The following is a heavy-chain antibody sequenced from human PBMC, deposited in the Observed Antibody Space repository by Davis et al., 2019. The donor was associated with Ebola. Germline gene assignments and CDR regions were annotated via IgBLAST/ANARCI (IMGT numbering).Heavy chain of an antibody. J-gene: IGHJ4*02. V-gene: IGHV4-59*01. CDR3: ARAFGAQ. Sequence: GSLRLSCTVSGGSISSYYWSWIRQPPGKGLEWIGYIYYSGSTNYNPPLKSRVTISVDTSKNQFSLKLSSVTAADTAVYYCARAFGAQWGQGTLVTVSS. CDR2: IYYSGST. CDR1: GGSISSYY. D-gene: IGHD2/OR15-2a*01.